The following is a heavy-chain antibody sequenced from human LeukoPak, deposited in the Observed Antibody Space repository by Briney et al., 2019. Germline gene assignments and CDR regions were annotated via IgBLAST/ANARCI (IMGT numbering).Heavy chain of an antibody. CDR2: ITRSSNYI. D-gene: IGHD3-22*01. J-gene: IGHJ4*02. CDR1: GFTFSSYS. Sequence: GGSLRLSCVASGFTFSSYSMNWVRQAPGKGLEWVSSITRSSNYIYYADSVKGRFTISRDNAKNSLYLQMNSLRAEDTAVYYCASSRYDSSGYYGVIAYWGQGTLVTVSS. CDR3: ASSRYDSSGYYGVIAY. V-gene: IGHV3-21*01.